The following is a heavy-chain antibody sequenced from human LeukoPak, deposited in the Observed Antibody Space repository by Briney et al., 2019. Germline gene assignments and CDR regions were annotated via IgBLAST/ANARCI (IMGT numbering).Heavy chain of an antibody. Sequence: SETLSLTCTVSAGSISSYYWSLIRQPPGKGLEWIGYIYYSGSTNYNPSLKSRVTISVDTSKNQFSLKLSSVTAADTAVYYCARSEGTVTTHWGQGTLVTVSS. CDR2: IYYSGST. CDR1: AGSISSYY. CDR3: ARSEGTVTTH. J-gene: IGHJ4*02. D-gene: IGHD4-17*01. V-gene: IGHV4-59*01.